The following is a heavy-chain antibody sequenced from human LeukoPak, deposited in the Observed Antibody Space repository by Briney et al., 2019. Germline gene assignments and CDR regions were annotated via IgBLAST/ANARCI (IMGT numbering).Heavy chain of an antibody. V-gene: IGHV4-61*01. Sequence: SETLSLTCTVSGGSVSSGSHYWSWIRQPPGKGLEWIGYIYYSGSTNYNPSLKSRVTISVDTSKNQFSLKLSSVTAADTAVYYCARVGGSYVYYFDYWGQGTLVTVSS. CDR1: GGSVSSGSHY. CDR3: ARVGGSYVYYFDY. D-gene: IGHD1-26*01. CDR2: IYYSGST. J-gene: IGHJ4*02.